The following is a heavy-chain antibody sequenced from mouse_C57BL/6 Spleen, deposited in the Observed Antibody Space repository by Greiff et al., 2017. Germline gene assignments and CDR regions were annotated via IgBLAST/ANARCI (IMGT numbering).Heavy chain of an antibody. CDR1: GFTFSSYA. CDR3: ARELGRVYFDY. J-gene: IGHJ2*01. D-gene: IGHD4-1*01. V-gene: IGHV5-4*01. CDR2: ISDGGSYT. Sequence: EVQRVESGGGLVKPGGSLKLSCAASGFTFSSYAMSWVRQTPEKTLEWVATISDGGSYTYYPDNVKGRFTISRDNAKNNLYLQMSHLKSEDTAMYYCARELGRVYFDYWGQGTTLTVSS.